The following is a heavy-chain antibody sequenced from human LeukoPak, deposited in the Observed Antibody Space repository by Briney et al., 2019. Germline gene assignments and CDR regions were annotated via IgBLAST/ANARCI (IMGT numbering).Heavy chain of an antibody. CDR2: ISGSGGST. CDR1: GFTFSDYY. J-gene: IGHJ4*02. V-gene: IGHV3-23*01. Sequence: GGSLRLSCAASGFTFSDYYMSWIRQAPGKGLEWVSAISGSGGSTYYADSVKGRFTISRDNSKNTLYLQMNSLRAEDTAVYYCAKGPSRWYDYWGQGTLVTVSS. D-gene: IGHD6-13*01. CDR3: AKGPSRWYDY.